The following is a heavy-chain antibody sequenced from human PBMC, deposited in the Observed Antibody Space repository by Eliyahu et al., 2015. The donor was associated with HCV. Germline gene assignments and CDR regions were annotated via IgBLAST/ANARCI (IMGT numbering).Heavy chain of an antibody. CDR1: GGSIRXTDYY. D-gene: IGHD6-19*01. J-gene: IGHJ4*02. CDR2: IYYSGST. Sequence: QLQLQESGPGLVKPSETLSLTCTVXGGSIRXTDYYWGXXRQPPGKEPXWIXSIYYSGSTXYKPSLKSRVTISVDTSKSQFSLKVTSVSAADTAVYYCARDSLAVAGTIDYWGQGTLVTVSS. CDR3: ARDSLAVAGTIDY. V-gene: IGHV4-39*07.